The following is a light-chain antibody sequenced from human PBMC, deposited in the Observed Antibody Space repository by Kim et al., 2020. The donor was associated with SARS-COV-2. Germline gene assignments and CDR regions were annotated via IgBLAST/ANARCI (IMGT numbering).Light chain of an antibody. Sequence: LSASIGDRVTITGRASQDIRDKLSWFQHKPGQAPTVLIYDAVTLQTGVPSRFSGSGSGTDFTFTISRLQPEDFATYYCQQYDSDHSFGQGTKLEI. CDR1: QDIRDK. V-gene: IGKV1-33*01. J-gene: IGKJ2*03. CDR2: DAV. CDR3: QQYDSDHS.